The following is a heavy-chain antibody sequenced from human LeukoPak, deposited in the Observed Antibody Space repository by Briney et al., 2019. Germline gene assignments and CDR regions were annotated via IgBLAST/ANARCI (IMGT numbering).Heavy chain of an antibody. V-gene: IGHV4-59*01. D-gene: IGHD6-25*01. CDR1: GGSISDYS. Sequence: SETLSLTCTVSGGSISDYSWSWIRQPPGKGLEWVGNIYYSGSANHNPSLKSRVTISRDTSKNQFSLKLTSVTTADTAVYYCARAGGVKTAALDLDYWGQGTLVTVSS. J-gene: IGHJ4*02. CDR3: ARAGGVKTAALDLDY. CDR2: IYYSGSA.